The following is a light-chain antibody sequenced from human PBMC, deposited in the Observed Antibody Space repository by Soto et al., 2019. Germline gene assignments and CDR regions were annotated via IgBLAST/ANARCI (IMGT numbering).Light chain of an antibody. CDR1: ERVDGRY. CDR3: QQYHDSPLYA. J-gene: IGKJ2*01. V-gene: IGKV3-20*01. CDR2: ATY. Sequence: EIVLTQSPAILSLSPGERSTLSCRATERVDGRYLAWYQQRTGQAPRLLIYATYRRATGIPDRFSGSASGGDFTLTISRVETEDFVWYYCQQYHDSPLYAFGQGTKLEIK.